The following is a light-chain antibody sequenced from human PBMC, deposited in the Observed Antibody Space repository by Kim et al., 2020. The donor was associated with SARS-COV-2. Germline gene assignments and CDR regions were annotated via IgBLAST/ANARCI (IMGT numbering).Light chain of an antibody. CDR2: DTN. V-gene: IGLV7-46*01. CDR1: PGAVTSGHY. CDR3: LLSYSGARV. Sequence: PGGTATLPCGSSPGAVTSGHYPYWFQQRPGQAPTTLIYDTNNKHSWTPARFSGSLLGGKAALTLSGAQPEDEAEYYCLLSYSGARVFGGGTQLTVL. J-gene: IGLJ2*01.